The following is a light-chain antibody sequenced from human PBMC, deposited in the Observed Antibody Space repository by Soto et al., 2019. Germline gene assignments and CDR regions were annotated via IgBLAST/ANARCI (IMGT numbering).Light chain of an antibody. CDR2: FGS. CDR1: RSLLYNNTYNY. Sequence: IVMTQSKLTLPVTPGEPASISCRSSRSLLYNNTYNYLDWYVQKPGQSPQLLIYFGSNRAPGVPDRFSGSGSGTDFTLKISRVEAEDVGVYYCMQALQTPWTFGQGTKVDI. J-gene: IGKJ1*01. V-gene: IGKV2-28*01. CDR3: MQALQTPWT.